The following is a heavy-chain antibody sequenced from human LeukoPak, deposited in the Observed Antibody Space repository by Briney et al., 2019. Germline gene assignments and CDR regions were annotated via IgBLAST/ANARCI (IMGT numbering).Heavy chain of an antibody. V-gene: IGHV3-53*01. D-gene: IGHD3-10*01. Sequence: GGSLRLSCAAPGFTVSSNYMSWVRQAPGKGLNWVPVIYSGGSTYYADSVKGRFTISRDNSKNTLYLQMNSLRAEDTAVYYCASFYEYYYGSGSYYTQDYWGQGTLVTVSS. J-gene: IGHJ4*02. CDR1: GFTVSSNY. CDR2: IYSGGST. CDR3: ASFYEYYYGSGSYYTQDY.